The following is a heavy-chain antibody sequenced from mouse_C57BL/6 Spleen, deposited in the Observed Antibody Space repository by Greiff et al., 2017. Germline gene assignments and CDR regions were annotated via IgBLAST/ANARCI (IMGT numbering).Heavy chain of an antibody. CDR1: GYAFTNYL. V-gene: IGHV1-54*01. CDR2: INPGSGGT. D-gene: IGHD4-1*01. Sequence: QVQLQQSGAELVRPGTSVKVSCKASGYAFTNYLIEWVKQRPGQGLEWIGVINPGSGGTNYNEKFKGKATMTADKSSSTAYMQLSSLTSEDSAVYSCAKGELGLDYWGQGTTLTVSS. J-gene: IGHJ2*01. CDR3: AKGELGLDY.